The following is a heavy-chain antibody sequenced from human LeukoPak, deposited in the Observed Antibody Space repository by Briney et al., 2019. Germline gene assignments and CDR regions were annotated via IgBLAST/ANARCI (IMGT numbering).Heavy chain of an antibody. J-gene: IGHJ4*02. Sequence: ASVKVSCKASGYTFTGYYMQWVRQAPGQGLEWMGRINPNSGGTNYAQKFQGRVTMNRDTSISTAYMELSSLRSDDTAVYYCARDHYYGSGSYSGEIDYWGQGTLVTVPS. CDR3: ARDHYYGSGSYSGEIDY. CDR1: GYTFTGYY. D-gene: IGHD3-10*01. CDR2: INPNSGGT. V-gene: IGHV1-2*06.